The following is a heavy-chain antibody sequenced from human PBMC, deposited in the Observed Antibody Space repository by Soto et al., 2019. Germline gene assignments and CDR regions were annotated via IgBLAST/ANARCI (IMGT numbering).Heavy chain of an antibody. J-gene: IGHJ5*02. D-gene: IGHD3-3*02. Sequence: SETLSLTCAVSGGSISSGGYSWSWIRQPPGKGLEWIGCIYYSGSTYYNPSLKSRVTISVDTSKNQFSLNLSSVTAADTPVYYCASPKIAFYNWFDPWGQGTLVTV. CDR2: IYYSGST. CDR1: GGSISSGGYS. V-gene: IGHV4-30-2*03. CDR3: ASPKIAFYNWFDP.